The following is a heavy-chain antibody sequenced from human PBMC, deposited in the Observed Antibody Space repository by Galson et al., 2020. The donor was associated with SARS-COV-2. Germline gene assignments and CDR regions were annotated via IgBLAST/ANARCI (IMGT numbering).Heavy chain of an antibody. CDR2: ISSSGGST. D-gene: IGHD1-1*01. J-gene: IGHJ4*02. CDR3: AKGYSPDY. Sequence: GESLKISCAASGFTFSSYAMIWVRQAPGKGLEWVSAISSSGGSTYYADSVKGRFTISRDNSKNTLYLQMNSLRAEDTAVYYCAKGYSPDYWGQGTLVTVSS. V-gene: IGHV3-23*01. CDR1: GFTFSSYA.